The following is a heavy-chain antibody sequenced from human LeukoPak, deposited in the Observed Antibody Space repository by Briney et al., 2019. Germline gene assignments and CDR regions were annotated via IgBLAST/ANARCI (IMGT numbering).Heavy chain of an antibody. CDR3: AKRSPKDSGFDF. D-gene: IGHD1-26*01. CDR1: GGSISIAGYY. J-gene: IGHJ4*02. V-gene: IGHV4-31*03. Sequence: SQTLSLTCTVSGGSISIAGYYWSWLRQHPGQGLEWIGYIYFSGNTYYNPSLKCRVTISVDTSKNQFSLHLSSVTAADTAVYYCAKRSPKDSGFDFWGQGTLVTVSS. CDR2: IYFSGNT.